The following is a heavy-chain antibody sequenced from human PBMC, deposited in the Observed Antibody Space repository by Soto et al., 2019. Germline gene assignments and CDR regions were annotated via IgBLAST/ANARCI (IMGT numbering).Heavy chain of an antibody. J-gene: IGHJ6*02. CDR1: GFTFSSYG. D-gene: IGHD3-10*01. CDR3: ARTMVRGVNRLDV. CDR2: IWYDGSNK. Sequence: PGGSLRLSCAASGFTFSSYGMHWVRQAPGKGLEWVAVIWYDGSNKYYADSVKGRFTISRDNSKNTLYLQMNSLRAEDTAVYYCARTMVRGVNRLDVWGQGTKVTVSS. V-gene: IGHV3-33*01.